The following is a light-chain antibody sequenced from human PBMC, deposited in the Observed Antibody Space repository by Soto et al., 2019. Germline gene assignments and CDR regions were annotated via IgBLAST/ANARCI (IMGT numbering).Light chain of an antibody. CDR3: NQRQSWPRT. V-gene: IGKV3D-15*03. CDR1: QYINTR. CDR2: QTS. Sequence: EIVMTQSPATLSVSPGERATLSCRASQYINTRLAWYQHRPGQAPRLLIYQTSLRAAGIPARFSASGSGTDFTLTISDVHPEDFALYYCNQRQSWPRTFGQGTKVDIK. J-gene: IGKJ1*01.